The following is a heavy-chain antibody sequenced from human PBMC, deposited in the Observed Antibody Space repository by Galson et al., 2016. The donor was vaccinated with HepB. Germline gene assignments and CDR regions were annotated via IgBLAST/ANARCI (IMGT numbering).Heavy chain of an antibody. Sequence: SETLSLTCTVSNGSISNYYWAWIRQPPGKALEYIGYIYYTGYTNYNPTLRSRLTMSVDTSENRFSMNLTSVTAADTAVYYCSKTRRHYYDSRGFPAPFDPWGQGILVTVSS. CDR3: SKTRRHYYDSRGFPAPFDP. V-gene: IGHV4-59*13. D-gene: IGHD3-22*01. CDR2: IYYTGYT. J-gene: IGHJ5*02. CDR1: NGSISNYY.